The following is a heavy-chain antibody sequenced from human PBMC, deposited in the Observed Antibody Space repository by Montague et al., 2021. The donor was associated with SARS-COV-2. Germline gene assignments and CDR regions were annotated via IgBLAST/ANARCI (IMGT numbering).Heavy chain of an antibody. CDR3: ARHRDNLGSLNWFAP. V-gene: IGHV4-39*01. Sequence: SETLSLTCSVSGGSMSTYHWFWIRQPPGKGLEWIGSIYYSGTTYHNPSLKSRVTISVDTSKNQFSLKLSSVTAADTALYFCARHRDNLGSLNWFAPWGQGTLVTVSS. J-gene: IGHJ5*02. CDR1: GGSMSTYH. CDR2: IYYSGTT. D-gene: IGHD3-16*01.